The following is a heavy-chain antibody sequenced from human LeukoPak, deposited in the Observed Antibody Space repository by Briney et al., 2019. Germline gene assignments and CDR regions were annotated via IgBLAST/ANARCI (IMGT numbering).Heavy chain of an antibody. J-gene: IGHJ3*02. Sequence: SETLSLTCTVSGGSISSGSYYWSWIRQPAGKGLEWIGRIYTSGSTNYNPSLKSRVTISVDTSKNQFSLKLSSVTAADTAVYYRARVQVVPAAARRAFDIWGQGTMVTVSS. D-gene: IGHD2-2*01. CDR1: GGSISSGSYY. V-gene: IGHV4-61*02. CDR3: ARVQVVPAAARRAFDI. CDR2: IYTSGST.